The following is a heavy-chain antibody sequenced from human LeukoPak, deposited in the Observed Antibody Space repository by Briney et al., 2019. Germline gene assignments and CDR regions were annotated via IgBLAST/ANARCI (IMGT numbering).Heavy chain of an antibody. Sequence: PSETLSLTCTVSNDSIIDDYWNWIRQPPGKGLQWIGNIHGTGGTNYHPSLKSRVSMSVDTSKNQFSLKLTYVTAADTAMYYCARRGLRFLEWLFIGAFDIWGQGTMVTVSS. J-gene: IGHJ3*02. CDR3: ARRGLRFLEWLFIGAFDI. CDR2: IHGTGGT. D-gene: IGHD3-3*01. CDR1: NDSIIDDY. V-gene: IGHV4-59*01.